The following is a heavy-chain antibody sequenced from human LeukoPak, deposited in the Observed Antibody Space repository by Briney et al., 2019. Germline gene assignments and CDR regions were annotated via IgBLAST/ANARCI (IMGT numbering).Heavy chain of an antibody. CDR1: GFTFSSYG. CDR3: ARAYCGGDCSENWFDP. V-gene: IGHV3-33*01. Sequence: GGFLGLSCAASGFTFSSYGMHWVRQAPGKGLEWVAVIWYDGSNKYYADSVKGRFTISRDNSKNTLYLQMNSLRAEDTAVYYCARAYCGGDCSENWFDPWGQGTLVTVSS. J-gene: IGHJ5*02. D-gene: IGHD2-21*02. CDR2: IWYDGSNK.